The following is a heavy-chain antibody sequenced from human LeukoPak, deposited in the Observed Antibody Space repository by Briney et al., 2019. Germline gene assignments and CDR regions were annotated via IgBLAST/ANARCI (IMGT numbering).Heavy chain of an antibody. CDR3: ARVNLGATIVSFDY. CDR1: GVSISSYY. D-gene: IGHD1-26*01. V-gene: IGHV4-59*01. CDR2: IYYSGST. J-gene: IGHJ4*02. Sequence: SETLSLTCTVSGVSISSYYWSWIRQPPGKGLEWIGYIYYSGSTNYNPSLKSRVTISVDTSKNQFSLKLSSVTAADTAVYYCARVNLGATIVSFDYWGQGTLVTVSS.